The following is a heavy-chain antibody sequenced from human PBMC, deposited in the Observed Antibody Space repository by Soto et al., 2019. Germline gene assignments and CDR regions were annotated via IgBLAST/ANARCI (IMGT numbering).Heavy chain of an antibody. Sequence: TLSLTCTVSGGSISSGSYYWSWIRQHPGKGLEWIGYIYSTESTNYNPSLKSRLTISVDMSASQFSLKLSSVTVADTAVYYCARSDSSGKTRYYFDHWGQGTLVTVSS. CDR2: IYSTEST. J-gene: IGHJ4*02. CDR3: ARSDSSGKTRYYFDH. D-gene: IGHD3-22*01. CDR1: GGSISSGSYY. V-gene: IGHV4-31*03.